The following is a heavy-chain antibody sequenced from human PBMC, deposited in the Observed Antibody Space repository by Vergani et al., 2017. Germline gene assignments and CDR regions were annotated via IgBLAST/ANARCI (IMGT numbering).Heavy chain of an antibody. CDR1: GFRVTTYY. J-gene: IGHJ4*01. D-gene: IGHD2-15*01. V-gene: IGHV3-66*02. Sequence: VELLESGGGLAQPGGSLRVSCSASGFRVTTYYMSWVRQAPGKGLEWGSVIKSDGRTSYAESVRGRFTISRDTSRNAVYLQMNILRVEDTGVYYCTRSECSGTTCYGHYFDLWGHGILVTVSS. CDR2: IKSDGRT. CDR3: TRSECSGTTCYGHYFDL.